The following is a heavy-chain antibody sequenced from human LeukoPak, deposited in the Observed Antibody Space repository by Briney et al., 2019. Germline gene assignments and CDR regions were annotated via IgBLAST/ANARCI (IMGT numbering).Heavy chain of an antibody. CDR1: GYTFTGYY. Sequence: ASVKVSCKASGYTFTGYYMHWVRQAPGQGLEWMGWINPNSDGTNYAQKFQGRVTMTRDTSISTAYMELSRLRSDDTAVYYCARFDLGYSYGFVYWGQGTLVTVSS. V-gene: IGHV1-2*02. D-gene: IGHD5-18*01. CDR2: INPNSDGT. J-gene: IGHJ4*02. CDR3: ARFDLGYSYGFVY.